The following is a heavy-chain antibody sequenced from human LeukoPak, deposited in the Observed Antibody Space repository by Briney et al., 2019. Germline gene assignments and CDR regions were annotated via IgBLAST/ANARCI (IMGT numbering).Heavy chain of an antibody. D-gene: IGHD5-12*01. Sequence: SETLSLTCTVSGYSIGSGYYWGWIRQAAGKGLEWIGRIYTSGSTDYNPSLKSRVTMSVDTSKNQFSLKLSSVTAADTAVYYCARDNWIDWQWGQGTLVTVSS. J-gene: IGHJ4*02. CDR3: ARDNWIDWQ. CDR1: GYSIGSGYY. CDR2: IYTSGST. V-gene: IGHV4-4*07.